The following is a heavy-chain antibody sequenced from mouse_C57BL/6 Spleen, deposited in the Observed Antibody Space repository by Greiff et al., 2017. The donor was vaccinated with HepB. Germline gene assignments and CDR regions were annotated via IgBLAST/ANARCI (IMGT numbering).Heavy chain of an antibody. Sequence: EVKVVESGGGLVKPGGSLKLSCAASGFTFSSYAMSWVRQTPEKRLEWVATISDGGSYTYYPDNVKGRFTISRDNAKNNLYLQMSHLKSEDTAMYYCARAPYYYGSSYRYFDYWGQGTTLTVSS. CDR3: ARAPYYYGSSYRYFDY. D-gene: IGHD1-1*01. CDR2: ISDGGSYT. V-gene: IGHV5-4*03. CDR1: GFTFSSYA. J-gene: IGHJ2*01.